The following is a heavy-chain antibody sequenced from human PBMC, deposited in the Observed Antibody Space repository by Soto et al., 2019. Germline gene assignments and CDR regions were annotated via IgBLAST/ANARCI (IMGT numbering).Heavy chain of an antibody. CDR2: ISYDGSNK. CDR3: ARDQVPAAMPGTFDY. J-gene: IGHJ4*02. CDR1: GFMFSIYA. Sequence: PGGSLRLSCAASGFMFSIYAMHWVRQAPGKGLEWVAVISYDGSNKYYADSVKGRFTISRDNSKNTLYLQMDSLREEDTAVYYCARDQVPAAMPGTFDYWGQGTLVTVSS. V-gene: IGHV3-30-3*01. D-gene: IGHD2-2*01.